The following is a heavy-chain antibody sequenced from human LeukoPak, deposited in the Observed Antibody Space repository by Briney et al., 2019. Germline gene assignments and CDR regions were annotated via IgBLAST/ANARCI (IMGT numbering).Heavy chain of an antibody. CDR1: SGSINNYY. CDR3: ARTNQISETAFDI. D-gene: IGHD1-14*01. Sequence: SETLSLTCTVSSGSINNYYWSWIRQTPGKGLEWIGYILSSGSTNYNPSVKSRVIISVDTSENQFSLKLSSVTAADTAVYYCARTNQISETAFDIWGQGTMVIVSS. V-gene: IGHV4-59*01. J-gene: IGHJ3*02. CDR2: ILSSGST.